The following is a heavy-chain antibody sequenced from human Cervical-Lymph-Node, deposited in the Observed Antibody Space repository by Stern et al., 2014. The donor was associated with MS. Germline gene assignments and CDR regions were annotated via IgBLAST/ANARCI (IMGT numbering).Heavy chain of an antibody. V-gene: IGHV5-51*01. CDR1: GFKFSIYW. Sequence: QLVQSGAELIRPGESLKISCKGSGFKFSIYWIAWVRQIPGKGLEWMGIIYPGDSATRYSPSFLGQVTMSDDKSTSTAYLQRSSLNASDAAMYFCARQTTAWASDVWGQGTLVTVSS. J-gene: IGHJ4*02. D-gene: IGHD1-14*01. CDR3: ARQTTAWASDV. CDR2: IYPGDSAT.